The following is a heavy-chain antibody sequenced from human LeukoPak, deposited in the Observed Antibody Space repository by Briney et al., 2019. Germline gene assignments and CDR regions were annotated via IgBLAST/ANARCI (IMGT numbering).Heavy chain of an antibody. CDR1: GFTFSSYE. V-gene: IGHV3-48*03. J-gene: IGHJ4*02. CDR2: ISSSGSTI. CDR3: ARERGGSWYFFVD. Sequence: PGGSLRLSSAASGFTFSSYEMNWVRQAPGKGLERVSYISSSGSTIYYADSVKGRFTISRDNAKNSLYLQMNSLRAEDTAVYYCARERGGSWYFFVDWGQGTLVTVSS. D-gene: IGHD6-13*01.